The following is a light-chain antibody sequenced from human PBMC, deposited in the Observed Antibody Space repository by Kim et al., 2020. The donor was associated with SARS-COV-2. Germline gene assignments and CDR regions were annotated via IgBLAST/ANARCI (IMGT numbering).Light chain of an antibody. Sequence: GDRVTISCSGSRSNIGSNYVYWYQQPPGTAPKVFIHWNNQRPAGFPDRFSGSRSGTSASQAISGHRSEDEADYYCAAWDDSLSGPVFGGGTQVTVL. CDR2: WNN. CDR3: AAWDDSLSGPV. CDR1: RSNIGSNY. J-gene: IGLJ3*02. V-gene: IGLV1-47*01.